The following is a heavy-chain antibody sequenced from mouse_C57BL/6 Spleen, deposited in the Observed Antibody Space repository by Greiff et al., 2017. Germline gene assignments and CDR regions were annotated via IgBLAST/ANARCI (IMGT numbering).Heavy chain of an antibody. CDR2: INYDGSST. Sequence: EVHLVESEGGLVQPGSSMKLSCTASGFTFSDYYMAWVRQVPEKGLEWVANINYDGSSTYYLDSLKSRFIISRDNVKNILYLQMSSLKSEDTATYYCARDGDYGYYFDYWGQGTTLTVSS. V-gene: IGHV5-16*01. D-gene: IGHD2-13*01. J-gene: IGHJ2*01. CDR3: ARDGDYGYYFDY. CDR1: GFTFSDYY.